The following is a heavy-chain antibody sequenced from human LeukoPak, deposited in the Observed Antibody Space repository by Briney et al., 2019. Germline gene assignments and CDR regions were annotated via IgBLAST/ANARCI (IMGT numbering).Heavy chain of an antibody. CDR1: GFTVSSNY. D-gene: IGHD3-22*01. Sequence: GGSLRLSCAASGFTVSSNYMSWVRQAPGKGLEWVSVIYSGGSTYYADSVKGRFTISRDNSKNTLYLQMNSLRAEDTAVYYCARGALYYYDSSGYYMAEGKDFDYWGQGTLVTVSS. J-gene: IGHJ4*02. CDR2: IYSGGST. CDR3: ARGALYYYDSSGYYMAEGKDFDY. V-gene: IGHV3-53*01.